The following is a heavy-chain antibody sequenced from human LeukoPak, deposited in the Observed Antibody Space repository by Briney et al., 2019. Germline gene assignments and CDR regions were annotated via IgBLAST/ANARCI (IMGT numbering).Heavy chain of an antibody. D-gene: IGHD3-10*01. V-gene: IGHV1-2*02. CDR1: GYTFTSYY. CDR3: ARDHRTYYYGSGSYYKSTTFDP. J-gene: IGHJ5*02. Sequence: ASVKVSCKASGYTFTSYYMHWVRQAPGQGLEWMGWINPNSGGTNYAQKFQGRVTMTRDTSISTAYMELSRLRSDDTAVYYCARDHRTYYYGSGSYYKSTTFDPWGQGTLVTVSS. CDR2: INPNSGGT.